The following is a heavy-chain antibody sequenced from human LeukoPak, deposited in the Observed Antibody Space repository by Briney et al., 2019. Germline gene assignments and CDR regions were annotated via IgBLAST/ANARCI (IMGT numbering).Heavy chain of an antibody. D-gene: IGHD4-17*01. CDR1: GYTFTSYY. J-gene: IGHJ4*02. CDR2: INPSGGNT. V-gene: IGHV1-46*01. CDR3: ARDRDYGDYLGDY. Sequence: VASVKVSCKASGYTFTSYYMHWVRQAPGQGLEWMGIINPSGGNTNYAQKFQGRVTMTRDTSTSTVYMELSSLTSDDTAVYFCARDRDYGDYLGDYWGQGTLVTVSS.